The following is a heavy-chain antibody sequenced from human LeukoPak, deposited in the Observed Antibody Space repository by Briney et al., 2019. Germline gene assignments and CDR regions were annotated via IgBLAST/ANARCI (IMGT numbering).Heavy chain of an antibody. D-gene: IGHD5-12*01. V-gene: IGHV4-59*01. CDR3: ARGSGYDLNYYYYYMDV. J-gene: IGHJ6*03. Sequence: SETLSLTCTVSGGSISSYYWSWIRQPPGKGLEWIGYIYYSGSTNYNPSLKSRVPISVDTSKNQFSLKLSSVTAADTAVYYCARGSGYDLNYYYYYMDVWGKGTTVTVSS. CDR1: GGSISSYY. CDR2: IYYSGST.